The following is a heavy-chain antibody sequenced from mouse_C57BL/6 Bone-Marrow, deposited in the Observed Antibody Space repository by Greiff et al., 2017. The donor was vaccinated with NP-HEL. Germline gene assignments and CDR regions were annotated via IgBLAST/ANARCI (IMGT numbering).Heavy chain of an antibody. J-gene: IGHJ2*01. D-gene: IGHD1-1*01. V-gene: IGHV1-63*01. CDR1: GYTFTNYW. CDR2: IYPGGGYT. CDR3: ARTTTVVAFDY. Sequence: VKLHQSGAELVRPGTSVKMSCKASGYTFTNYWIGWAKQRPGHGLEWIGDIYPGGGYTNYNEKFKGKATLTADKSSSTAYMQFSSLTSEDSAIYYCARTTTVVAFDYWGQGTTLTVSS.